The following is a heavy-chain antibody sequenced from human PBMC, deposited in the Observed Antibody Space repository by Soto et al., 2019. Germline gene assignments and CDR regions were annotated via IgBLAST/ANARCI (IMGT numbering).Heavy chain of an antibody. CDR3: ARDGGVASVYGMDV. Sequence: QVHLVQSGAEVKRPGASVKVSCKASGYTFTDYYIHWVRQAPGQGLEWLGWISPHNGATNYAQKVRGRVTLSRDTTINTSYLEMDRLTTDDTAVYYCARDGGVASVYGMDVWGQGTTVTVSS. J-gene: IGHJ6*02. CDR1: GYTFTDYY. CDR2: ISPHNGAT. D-gene: IGHD5-12*01. V-gene: IGHV1-2*02.